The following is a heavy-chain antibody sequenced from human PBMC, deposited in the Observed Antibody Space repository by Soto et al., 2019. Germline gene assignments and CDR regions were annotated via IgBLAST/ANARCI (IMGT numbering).Heavy chain of an antibody. V-gene: IGHV3-11*05. Sequence: QVQLVESGGGLVRPGGSLRLSCAASGFTFSDYYMTWIRQAPGKGLEWVSYITGSSDYTNYADSVKGRFTISRDNVKNPLYLQMNSPRAEETAVYYCAREYYYGMDVWGQGTTVTVSS. CDR3: AREYYYGMDV. J-gene: IGHJ6*02. CDR1: GFTFSDYY. CDR2: ITGSSDYT.